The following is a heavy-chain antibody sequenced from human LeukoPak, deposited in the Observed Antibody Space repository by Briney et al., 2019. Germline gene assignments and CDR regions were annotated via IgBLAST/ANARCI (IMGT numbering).Heavy chain of an antibody. D-gene: IGHD3-10*01. CDR2: IGGTAGGT. Sequence: GGSLRLSCAASGFIFSNYGMSWVRQAPGKGLEWVSGIGGTAGGTYYADSVKGRFTISRDNSKNTLFLQMNSLGAEDTAVYFCVKDAFYASGTYYNSWGQGILVTVSS. J-gene: IGHJ5*02. CDR1: GFIFSNYG. V-gene: IGHV3-23*01. CDR3: VKDAFYASGTYYNS.